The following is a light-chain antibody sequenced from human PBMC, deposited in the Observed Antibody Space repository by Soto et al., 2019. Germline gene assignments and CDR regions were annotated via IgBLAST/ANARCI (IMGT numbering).Light chain of an antibody. CDR1: SSDVGSYNL. J-gene: IGLJ1*01. Sequence: QSALTQPASVAGSPGQSITISCTGTSSDVGSYNLVSWYQQHPGKAPKLMIYEGSKRPSGVSNRFSGSNAGNTAALTISGLQAEDEADYYCCSYAGSIYVFGTGTKLTV. V-gene: IGLV2-23*01. CDR3: CSYAGSIYV. CDR2: EGS.